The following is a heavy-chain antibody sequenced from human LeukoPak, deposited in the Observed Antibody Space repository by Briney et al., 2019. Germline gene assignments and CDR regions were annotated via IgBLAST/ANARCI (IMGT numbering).Heavy chain of an antibody. D-gene: IGHD5-18*01. CDR3: ARDPRGYSYGYFDY. J-gene: IGHJ4*02. V-gene: IGHV1-46*01. CDR2: INPSGGST. Sequence: ASVKVSCKASGYTFITYYIHWVRQAPGQGPEWMGIINPSGGSTNYAQKFQGRDTMTRDTSTGTVYMELRSLRSEDTAVYYCARDPRGYSYGYFDYWGQGTLVTVSS. CDR1: GYTFITYY.